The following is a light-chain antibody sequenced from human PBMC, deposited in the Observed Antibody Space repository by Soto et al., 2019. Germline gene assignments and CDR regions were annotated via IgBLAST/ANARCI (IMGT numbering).Light chain of an antibody. CDR3: QQYGSSST. V-gene: IGKV3-20*01. CDR2: GAS. Sequence: EIVLTQSPATLSLSPGERATLSCRASQSISGYLAWYQQKPGQAPRLLIYGASTRATGTPARFSGSGSGTDFTLTISRLEPEDFAVYYCQQYGSSSTFGQGTRLEIK. J-gene: IGKJ5*01. CDR1: QSISGY.